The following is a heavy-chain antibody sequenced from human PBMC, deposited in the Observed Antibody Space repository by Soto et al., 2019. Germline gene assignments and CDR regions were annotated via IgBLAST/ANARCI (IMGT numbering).Heavy chain of an antibody. Sequence: GGSLRLSCVASGFIFDDYAMHWVRQVPGKGLEWVSGISWNSGNIGYVDSVKGRFTISRDNAKNSLYLQMNSLRAEDSAFYYCVKDTGYSSGGHFDYWGQGVLVTVSS. J-gene: IGHJ4*02. D-gene: IGHD5-18*01. CDR3: VKDTGYSSGGHFDY. CDR1: GFIFDDYA. V-gene: IGHV3-9*01. CDR2: ISWNSGNI.